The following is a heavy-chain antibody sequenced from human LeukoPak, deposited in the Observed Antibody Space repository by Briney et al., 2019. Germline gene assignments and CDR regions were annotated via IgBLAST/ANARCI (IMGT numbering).Heavy chain of an antibody. CDR3: ARHGAARGYYYYYYMDV. CDR1: GGSISSYY. V-gene: IGHV4-4*07. J-gene: IGHJ6*03. Sequence: SETLSLTCTVSGGSISSYYWSWIRQPAGKGLEWIGRIYTSGSTNYNPSLKSRVTISVDTSKNQFSLKLSSVTAADTAVYYCARHGAARGYYYYYYMDVWGKGTTVTVSS. CDR2: IYTSGST. D-gene: IGHD6-6*01.